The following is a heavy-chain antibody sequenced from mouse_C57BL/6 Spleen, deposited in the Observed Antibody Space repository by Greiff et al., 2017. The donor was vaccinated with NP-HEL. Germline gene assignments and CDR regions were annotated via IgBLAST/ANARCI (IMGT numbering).Heavy chain of an antibody. CDR1: GYTFTSYW. D-gene: IGHD4-1*01. J-gene: IGHJ1*03. CDR2: IDPSDSET. Sequence: QVQLKQPGAELVRPGSSVKLSCKASGYTFTSYWMHWVKQRPIQGLEWIGNIDPSDSETHYNQKFKDKATLTVDKSSSTAYMQLSSLTSEDSAVYYCARNYWDGGFDVWGTGTTVTVSS. CDR3: ARNYWDGGFDV. V-gene: IGHV1-52*01.